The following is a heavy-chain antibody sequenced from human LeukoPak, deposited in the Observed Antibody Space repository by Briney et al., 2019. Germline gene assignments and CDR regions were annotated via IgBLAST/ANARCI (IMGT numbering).Heavy chain of an antibody. Sequence: AAGYLSLSCAASGFTFNIYWMSWVRQAPGKGLEWVANINQDGSEKYRVDSVKGRFTISRDNAKTSLYLHMNSLRAEDTAVYYCARDKAYGDSEDYWGQGTLVTVSS. J-gene: IGHJ4*02. CDR3: ARDKAYGDSEDY. D-gene: IGHD4-17*01. CDR2: INQDGSEK. V-gene: IGHV3-7*05. CDR1: GFTFNIYW.